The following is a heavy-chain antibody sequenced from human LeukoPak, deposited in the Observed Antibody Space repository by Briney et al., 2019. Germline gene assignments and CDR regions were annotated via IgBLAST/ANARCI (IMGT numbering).Heavy chain of an antibody. D-gene: IGHD5-12*01. Sequence: GRSLRLSCAASGFTFSSYVMHWVRQAPGKGLEWVAVISYDGSNKYYADSVKGRFTISRDNSKNTLSLQMNSLRAEDTAVNYCARGYSDYGSWFDPWGQGTLVTVSS. CDR3: ARGYSDYGSWFDP. CDR2: ISYDGSNK. V-gene: IGHV3-30*03. CDR1: GFTFSSYV. J-gene: IGHJ5*02.